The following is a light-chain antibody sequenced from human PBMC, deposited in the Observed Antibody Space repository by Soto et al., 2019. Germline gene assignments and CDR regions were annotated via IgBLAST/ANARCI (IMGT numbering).Light chain of an antibody. CDR3: QQYNSYPGT. CDR2: KAS. J-gene: IGKJ1*01. V-gene: IGKV1-5*03. CDR1: QSFNYW. Sequence: DIQMTQSPSTLSASVGDRVTITCRASQSFNYWLAWYQQKPGKAPKLLIYKASSLESGVPSRFSGSGSGIKFTLTISSLQPDDFAIYYCQQYNSYPGTFGQGTKVEIK.